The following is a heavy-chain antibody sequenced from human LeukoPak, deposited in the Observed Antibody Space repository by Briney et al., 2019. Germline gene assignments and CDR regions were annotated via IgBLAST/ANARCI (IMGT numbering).Heavy chain of an antibody. V-gene: IGHV3-21*01. Sequence: GGSLRLSCAASGFTFNTYSMNWVRQAPGKGLEWVSSISSSSNYIYYADSVKGRFTTSGDNAKNSLYLQMNSLRAEDTAVYYCARLRSQPVADTYYYYMDVWGKGTTVTVSS. CDR3: ARLRSQPVADTYYYYMDV. D-gene: IGHD6-19*01. CDR2: ISSSSNYI. CDR1: GFTFNTYS. J-gene: IGHJ6*03.